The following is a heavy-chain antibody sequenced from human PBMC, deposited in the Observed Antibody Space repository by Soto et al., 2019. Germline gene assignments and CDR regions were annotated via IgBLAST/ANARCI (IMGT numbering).Heavy chain of an antibody. CDR3: ARDQITMVRGVILHYYYGMDV. CDR2: INAGNGNT. J-gene: IGHJ6*02. D-gene: IGHD3-10*01. V-gene: IGHV1-3*01. Sequence: GESLKISCKGSGYSFTSYWIGWVRQMPGKGLEWMGWINAGNGNTKYSQKFQGRVTITRDTSASTAYMELSSLRSEDTAVYYCARDQITMVRGVILHYYYGMDVWGQGTTVTVSS. CDR1: GYSFTSYW.